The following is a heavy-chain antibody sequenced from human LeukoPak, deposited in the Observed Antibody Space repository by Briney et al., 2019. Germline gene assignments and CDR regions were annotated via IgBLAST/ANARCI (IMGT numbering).Heavy chain of an antibody. D-gene: IGHD2-15*01. CDR3: ARHGRNIAQCSGGRCYRRAFDV. Sequence: SETLSLTCAVYDVSFSGYYWSWIRQPPGKGLEWIGEINQSGSTNYNPSLKSRVTISVDTSKNQFSLKLSSVTAADTAVYYCARHGRNIAQCSGGRCYRRAFDVWGQGTMVTVSS. CDR1: DVSFSGYY. J-gene: IGHJ3*01. V-gene: IGHV4-34*01. CDR2: INQSGST.